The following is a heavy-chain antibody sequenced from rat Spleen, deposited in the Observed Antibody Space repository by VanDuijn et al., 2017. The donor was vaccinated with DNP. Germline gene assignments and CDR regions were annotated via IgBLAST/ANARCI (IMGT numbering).Heavy chain of an antibody. D-gene: IGHD1-12*02. CDR1: GFTFDHYW. Sequence: EVQLVESGGGLVQPGRSLKLSCVASGFTFDHYWMTWIRQAPGKGLEWVASITNTGGSTYYPDSVKGRFTISRDYAKSTLYLQMDSLRSEDTATYYCTTTHYYDGWFPFDYWGQGVMVTVSS. CDR3: TTTHYYDGWFPFDY. J-gene: IGHJ2*01. CDR2: ITNTGGST. V-gene: IGHV5-31*01.